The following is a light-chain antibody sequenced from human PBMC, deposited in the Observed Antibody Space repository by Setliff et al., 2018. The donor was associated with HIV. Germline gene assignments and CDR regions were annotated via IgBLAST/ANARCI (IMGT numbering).Light chain of an antibody. CDR1: SSDVGGYSF. CDR2: DVS. CDR3: SSYTSSSVVV. J-gene: IGLJ2*01. Sequence: QSALTQPASVSGSPGQSITISCIGTSSDVGGYSFVSWYQQHPGKAPKLMIYDVSKRPSGISNRFSGSKSGNTASLTISGLQAEDEADYYCSSYTSSSVVVFGGGTKVTV. V-gene: IGLV2-14*01.